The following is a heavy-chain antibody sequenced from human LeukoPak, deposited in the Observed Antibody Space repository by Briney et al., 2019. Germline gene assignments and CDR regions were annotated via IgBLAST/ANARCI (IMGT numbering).Heavy chain of an antibody. CDR2: MSYSGST. J-gene: IGHJ3*02. CDR3: ARSYCSDTTCYAVGAFDI. Sequence: PSETLSLTCTVSGGSISTFYWSWIRQPPGKGLEWIGSMSYSGSTYYNPSLKSRVTISVDTSKKQFSLKLNSVTAADTAVYYCARSYCSDTTCYAVGAFDIWGQGTMVTVSS. D-gene: IGHD2-2*01. CDR1: GGSISTFY. V-gene: IGHV4-39*01.